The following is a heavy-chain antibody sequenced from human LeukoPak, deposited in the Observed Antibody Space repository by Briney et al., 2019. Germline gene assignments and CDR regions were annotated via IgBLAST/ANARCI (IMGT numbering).Heavy chain of an antibody. CDR3: ARDGEMATISDAFDI. CDR2: ISAYNGNT. Sequence: ASVKVSCKASGYTFTSYGISWVRQAPGQGLEWMGWISAYNGNTNYAQKLQGRVTMTTDTSTSTAYMELRSLRSDDTAVYYCARDGEMATISDAFDIWGQGTMVTVSS. J-gene: IGHJ3*02. D-gene: IGHD5-24*01. V-gene: IGHV1-18*01. CDR1: GYTFTSYG.